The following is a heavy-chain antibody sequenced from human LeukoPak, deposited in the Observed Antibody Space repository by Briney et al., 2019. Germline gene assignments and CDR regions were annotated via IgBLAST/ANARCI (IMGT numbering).Heavy chain of an antibody. J-gene: IGHJ4*02. V-gene: IGHV3-15*01. CDR1: GFTFSNAW. D-gene: IGHD6-6*01. CDR2: IRSKADGGTT. CDR3: TTEVEYSNSPPFDY. Sequence: GGSLRLSCAASGFTFSNAWMSWVRQAPGKGLEWVGRIRSKADGGTTDYAAPVKGRFTISRDDSKNTLYLRMNSLKTEDTAVYYCTTEVEYSNSPPFDYWGQGTLVTVSS.